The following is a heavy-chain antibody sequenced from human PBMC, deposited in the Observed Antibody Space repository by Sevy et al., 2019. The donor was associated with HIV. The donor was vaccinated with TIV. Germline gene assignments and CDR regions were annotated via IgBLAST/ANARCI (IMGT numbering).Heavy chain of an antibody. J-gene: IGHJ4*02. CDR2: IYYSGRT. D-gene: IGHD5-18*01. V-gene: IGHV4-4*02. CDR1: SDFSKNAYW. CDR3: VKEDTSMVAFDS. Sequence: SETLSLTCTVSSDFSKNAYWWSWVRQSPTKGLEWIGEIYYSGRTNYNPSLKSRVTMSLDKSKDQFSLKLSSATAADTAVYYCVKEDTSMVAFDSWGQGTLVTVSS.